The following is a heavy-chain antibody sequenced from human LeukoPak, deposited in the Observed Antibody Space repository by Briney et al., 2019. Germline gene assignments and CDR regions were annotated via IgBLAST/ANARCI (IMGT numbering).Heavy chain of an antibody. CDR1: GYSISSGYY. J-gene: IGHJ4*02. Sequence: SETLSLTCTVSGYSISSGYYWGWIRQPPGKGLEWIGSIYHSGSTYYNPSLKSRVTISVDTSKNQFSLKLSSVTAADTAVYYFARDSPSTVPHDYWCQGTLVTVSS. CDR3: ARDSPSTVPHDY. D-gene: IGHD4-11*01. CDR2: IYHSGST. V-gene: IGHV4-38-2*02.